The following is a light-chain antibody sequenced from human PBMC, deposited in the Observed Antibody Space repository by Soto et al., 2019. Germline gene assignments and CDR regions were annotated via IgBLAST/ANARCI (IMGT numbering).Light chain of an antibody. CDR3: AAWDDSLSAWV. CDR1: SSNIGSNY. Sequence: QSVLTQPPSASGTPRQRVTVSCSGSSSNIGSNYVYWYQQLPGTAPKLLIYSNNQRPSGVPDRFSGSKSGTSASLAISGLRSEDEADYYCAAWDDSLSAWVFGGGTQLTVL. V-gene: IGLV1-47*02. CDR2: SNN. J-gene: IGLJ3*02.